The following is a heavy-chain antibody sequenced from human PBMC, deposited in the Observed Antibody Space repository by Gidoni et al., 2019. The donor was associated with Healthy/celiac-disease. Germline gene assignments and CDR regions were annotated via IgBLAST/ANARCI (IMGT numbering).Heavy chain of an antibody. D-gene: IGHD2-2*01. J-gene: IGHJ6*02. V-gene: IGHV1-2*02. CDR1: GYTFTGYY. CDR2: INPNSGGT. CDR3: ARVVVPAAPFTRGASNYYYYYGMDV. Sequence: QVQLVQSGAEVKKPGASVKVSCTASGYTFTGYYLLWVRQAPGQGLEWMGWINPNSGGTNYAQKFQGRVTMTRDTSISTAYMELSRLRSDDTAVYYCARVVVPAAPFTRGASNYYYYYGMDVWGQGTTVTVSS.